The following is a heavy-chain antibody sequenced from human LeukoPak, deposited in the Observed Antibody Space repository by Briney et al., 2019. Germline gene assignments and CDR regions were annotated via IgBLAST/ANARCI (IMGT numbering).Heavy chain of an antibody. CDR3: ATSDSSGYYYLDY. CDR1: GFTVSSNY. Sequence: GGSLRLSCAASGFTVSSNYVSWVRQAPGKGLEWVSVIYSGGSTYYADSVKGRFTISRDNSKNTLYLQMNSLRAEDTAVYYCATSDSSGYYYLDYWGQGTLVTVSS. CDR2: IYSGGST. V-gene: IGHV3-53*01. D-gene: IGHD3-22*01. J-gene: IGHJ4*02.